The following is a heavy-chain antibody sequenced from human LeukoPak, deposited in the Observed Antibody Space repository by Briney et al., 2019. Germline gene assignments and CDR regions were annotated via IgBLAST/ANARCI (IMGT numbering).Heavy chain of an antibody. CDR3: ARDHVKWPRFGSPYNWFDP. Sequence: PSETLSLTCTVSGGSISSSSYYWGWIRQPPGKGLEWIGTIYYSGSTYYNPSLKSRVTISVDTSKNQFSLKLSSVTAADTAVYYCARDHVKWPRFGSPYNWFDPWGQGTLVTVSS. CDR2: IYYSGST. CDR1: GGSISSSSYY. D-gene: IGHD5-12*01. V-gene: IGHV4-39*07. J-gene: IGHJ5*02.